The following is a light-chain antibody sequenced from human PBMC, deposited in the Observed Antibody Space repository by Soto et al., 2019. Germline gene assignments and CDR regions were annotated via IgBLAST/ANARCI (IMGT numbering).Light chain of an antibody. CDR3: LLYYGGAHLV. V-gene: IGLV7-43*01. Sequence: QAVVTQEPSLTVSPGGTVTLTCASNTGAVTSGNYASWFQQKPGQAPRTLIYTTNNKHSWTPARFSGSLLGDKAAPTVSGVQPEDEADYYCLLYYGGAHLVFGGGTKLTVL. J-gene: IGLJ3*02. CDR1: TGAVTSGNY. CDR2: TTN.